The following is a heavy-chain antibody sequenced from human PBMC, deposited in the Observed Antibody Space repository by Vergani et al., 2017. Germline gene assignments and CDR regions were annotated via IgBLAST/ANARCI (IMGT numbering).Heavy chain of an antibody. D-gene: IGHD1-26*01. J-gene: IGHJ4*02. Sequence: QVELQESGPGLVKPSKTLSVTCSVSGDSVRSAPYWGWIRRSPGKGLEWLGTIHRSGRTYYNPSFRNQVTISVDTSKNQFSLKLSSVTAADTAVYYCARDRGSGSYYDLDYWGQGTLVTVSS. V-gene: IGHV4-38-2*02. CDR2: IHRSGRT. CDR1: GDSVRSAPY. CDR3: ARDRGSGSYYDLDY.